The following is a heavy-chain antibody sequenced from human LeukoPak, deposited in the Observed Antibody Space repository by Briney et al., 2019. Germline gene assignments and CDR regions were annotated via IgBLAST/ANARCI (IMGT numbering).Heavy chain of an antibody. J-gene: IGHJ6*02. Sequence: SEALSLTCAVYGGSFSDYFWGWIRQPPGKGLEWIGEINHSGRTYYNPSLKSRVTISVDTSKNQFSLNLSSVTAADTAVYYCARDVVVVPAAIHYGMDVWGQGTTVTVSS. D-gene: IGHD2-2*01. CDR1: GGSFSDYF. V-gene: IGHV4-34*01. CDR3: ARDVVVVPAAIHYGMDV. CDR2: INHSGRT.